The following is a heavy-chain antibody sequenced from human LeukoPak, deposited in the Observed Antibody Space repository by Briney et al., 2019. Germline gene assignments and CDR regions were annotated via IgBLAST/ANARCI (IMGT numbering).Heavy chain of an antibody. J-gene: IGHJ4*02. D-gene: IGHD3-10*01. CDR2: ISYDGSNK. CDR1: GFTFSSYG. CDR3: ATMVRGVISSHDY. V-gene: IGHV3-30*03. Sequence: GRSLRLSCAASGFTFSSYGMHWVRQAPGKGLEWVAVISYDGSNKYYADSVKGRFTVSRDNSKNTLYLQMNSLRAEDTAVYYCATMVRGVISSHDYWGQGTLVTVSS.